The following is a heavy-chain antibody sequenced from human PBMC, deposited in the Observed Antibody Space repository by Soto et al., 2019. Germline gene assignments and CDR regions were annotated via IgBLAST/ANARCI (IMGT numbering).Heavy chain of an antibody. CDR2: MNPNSGNT. CDR3: ARNPPGTVAAYDY. CDR1: GYTFTSYD. D-gene: IGHD2-15*01. J-gene: IGHJ4*02. V-gene: IGHV1-8*01. Sequence: GASVKVSCKASGYTFTSYDINWVRQATGQGLEWMGWMNPNSGNTGYAQKFQGRVTMARNTSISTAYMELSSLRSEDTAVYYCARNPPGTVAAYDYWGQGTLVTVSS.